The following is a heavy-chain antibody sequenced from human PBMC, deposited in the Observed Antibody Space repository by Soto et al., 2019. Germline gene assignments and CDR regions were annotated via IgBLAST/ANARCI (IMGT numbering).Heavy chain of an antibody. CDR3: AKGYTKLDY. J-gene: IGHJ4*02. CDR2: ISSSGDNT. Sequence: PGGSLRLSCAVSGFTFSNYDMTWVRQAPGKGLEWVSGISSSGDNTYYADSMRGRFTISRDNSKNTLFLQMNSLRAEDTAMYYCAKGYTKLDYWGQGTLVTSPQ. V-gene: IGHV3-23*01. CDR1: GFTFSNYD. D-gene: IGHD2-8*01.